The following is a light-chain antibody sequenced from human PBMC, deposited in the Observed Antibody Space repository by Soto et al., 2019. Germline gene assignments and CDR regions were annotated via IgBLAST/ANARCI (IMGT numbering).Light chain of an antibody. V-gene: IGKV3-20*01. CDR2: GAS. CDR3: QQYGSSPPFT. Sequence: IVWTQSPGTLSLSPGERATLSCRSSQSVSSSYLAWYQQKPGQAPRLLIYGASSRATGIPDRFGGSGSGTDFTLTISRLEPEDFAVYYCQQYGSSPPFTFGQGTKVDI. J-gene: IGKJ1*01. CDR1: QSVSSSY.